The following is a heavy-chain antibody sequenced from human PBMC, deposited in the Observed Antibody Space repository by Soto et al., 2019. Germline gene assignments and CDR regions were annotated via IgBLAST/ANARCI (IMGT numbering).Heavy chain of an antibody. J-gene: IGHJ3*02. CDR3: ARDQRDSSSWYGKVFDI. CDR2: INSDGSST. V-gene: IGHV3-74*01. CDR1: GFTFSSYW. D-gene: IGHD6-13*01. Sequence: GGSLRLSCAASGFTFSSYWMHWVRQAPGKGLVWVSRINSDGSSTSYADSVKGRFTISRDNAKNTLYLQMNSLRAEDTAVYYSARDQRDSSSWYGKVFDIWGKGTMVTVSS.